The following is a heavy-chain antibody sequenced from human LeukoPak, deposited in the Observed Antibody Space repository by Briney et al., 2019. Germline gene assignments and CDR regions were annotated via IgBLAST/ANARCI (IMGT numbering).Heavy chain of an antibody. J-gene: IGHJ4*02. CDR3: ARRGSSYDSSGHSSSAFDY. CDR1: GFTFSSYW. D-gene: IGHD3-22*01. Sequence: GGSLRLSCAASGFTFSSYWMHWVRQAPGKGLVWVSRINSDGSSTSYADSVKGRFTISRDNAKNTLYLQMNSLRAEDTAVYYCARRGSSYDSSGHSSSAFDYWGQGTLVTDSS. V-gene: IGHV3-74*01. CDR2: INSDGSST.